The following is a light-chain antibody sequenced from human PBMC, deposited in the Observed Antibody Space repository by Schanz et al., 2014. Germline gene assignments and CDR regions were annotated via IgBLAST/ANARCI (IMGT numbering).Light chain of an antibody. CDR1: SSNIGSNN. CDR3: AAWDDSLNVVV. V-gene: IGLV1-44*01. J-gene: IGLJ2*01. Sequence: QPVLTQPPSASGTPGQRVTISCSGSSSNIGSNNVNWYQQLPGTAPKLLIYSNNQRPSGVPDRFSGSKSGTSASLAISGLQSEDEADYYCAAWDDSLNVVVFGGGTKLTVL. CDR2: SNN.